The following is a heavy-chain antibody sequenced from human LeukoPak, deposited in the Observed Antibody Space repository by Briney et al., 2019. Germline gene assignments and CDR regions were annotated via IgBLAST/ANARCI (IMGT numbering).Heavy chain of an antibody. V-gene: IGHV3-30*03. D-gene: IGHD3-10*01. CDR2: ISNDGSNK. CDR1: GFTFRHYA. J-gene: IGHJ3*02. Sequence: QPGRSLRLSCAASGFTFRHYAMHWVRQAPGKGLEWVALISNDGSNKYYADSVKGRFTISRDNAKNSLYLQMNSLRAEDTAVYYCARVATMVRVPLDALDIWGQGTMVSVSS. CDR3: ARVATMVRVPLDALDI.